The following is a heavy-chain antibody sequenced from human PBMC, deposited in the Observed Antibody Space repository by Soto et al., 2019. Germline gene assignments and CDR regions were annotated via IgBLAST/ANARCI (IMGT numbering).Heavy chain of an antibody. Sequence: PGGSLRLSCAASGFSFSDYYMTWIRQAPGKGLEWVSYISSSSSHRNYADSVRGRFTISRDNTKNSLYLQMKSLRAEDTAVYYCERDGGGTHTGGSYYYFNGLDVWGQGTTVTVSS. CDR1: GFSFSDYY. CDR3: ERDGGGTHTGGSYYYFNGLDV. J-gene: IGHJ6*02. V-gene: IGHV3-11*06. CDR2: ISSSSSHR. D-gene: IGHD1-26*01.